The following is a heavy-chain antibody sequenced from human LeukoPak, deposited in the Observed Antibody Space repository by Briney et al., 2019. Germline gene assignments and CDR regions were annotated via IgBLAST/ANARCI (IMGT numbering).Heavy chain of an antibody. D-gene: IGHD1-7*01. Sequence: ASVTVSCKAYGYTFTGYYMYWVRQAPGQGLEWMGWINPNTGGTNYAQNFQGRVTMTGDTSISTAYMELSSLRSDDTAVYYCATALNNWNYYWGQGTLVTVSS. CDR1: GYTFTGYY. CDR2: INPNTGGT. J-gene: IGHJ4*02. V-gene: IGHV1-2*02. CDR3: ATALNNWNYY.